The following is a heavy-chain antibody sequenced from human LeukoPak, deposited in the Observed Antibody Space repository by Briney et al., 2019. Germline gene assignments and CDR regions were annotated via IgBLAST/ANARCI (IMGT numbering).Heavy chain of an antibody. D-gene: IGHD7-27*01. J-gene: IGHJ4*02. CDR3: AREGLGIHDFDC. V-gene: IGHV1-69*13. CDR2: IIPIFGTA. Sequence: SVKVSCKASGGTFSSYAISWVRQAPGQGLEWMGGIIPIFGTANYAQKFQGRVTITADESTSTAYMELSSLRSEDTAVYYCAREGLGIHDFDCWGQGTLVTVSS. CDR1: GGTFSSYA.